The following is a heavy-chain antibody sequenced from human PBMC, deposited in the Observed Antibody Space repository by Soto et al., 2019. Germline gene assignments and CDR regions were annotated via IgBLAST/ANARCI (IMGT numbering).Heavy chain of an antibody. V-gene: IGHV4-34*01. CDR3: ARCVGGYGRDIDY. Sequence: QVQLQQWGAGLLEPSETLSLTCAVYGGSFRGYYWRWIRQTPGKGLAWIGEINHSESTNYNPSLKSRATISVDRSKNQFSLKFTSVTAANTAVYYCARCVGGYGRDIDYWGQGTLVTVSS. CDR2: INHSEST. D-gene: IGHD4-17*01. CDR1: GGSFRGYY. J-gene: IGHJ4*02.